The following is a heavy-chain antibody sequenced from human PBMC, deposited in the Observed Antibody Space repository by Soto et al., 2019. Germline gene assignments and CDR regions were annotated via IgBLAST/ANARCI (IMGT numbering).Heavy chain of an antibody. V-gene: IGHV3-30*04. CDR2: IAYDGRNK. CDR1: GFTFSSYA. Sequence: QVQLVESGGSVVQPGRSLRLSSAASGFTFSSYAMHWVRQAPGKGLEWVAVIAYDGRNKYYADSVKGRFTISRDNSKNTLYLQMNSLRIEDTAVYYCARELERVFDYWGQGTLVTVSS. J-gene: IGHJ4*02. CDR3: ARELERVFDY. D-gene: IGHD1-1*01.